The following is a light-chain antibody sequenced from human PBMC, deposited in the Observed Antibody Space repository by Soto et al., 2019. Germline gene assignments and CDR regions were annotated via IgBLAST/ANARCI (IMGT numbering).Light chain of an antibody. J-gene: IGLJ1*01. CDR3: CSYAGSSTYV. V-gene: IGLV2-23*02. Sequence: QSALTQPASVSGSPGQSITISCTGTRSDVGSYNLVSWYQQHPGKAPKLMIYEVSKRPSGVSNRFSGSKSGNTASLTISGLQAEDEADYYCCSYAGSSTYVFGTGTQLTGL. CDR1: RSDVGSYNL. CDR2: EVS.